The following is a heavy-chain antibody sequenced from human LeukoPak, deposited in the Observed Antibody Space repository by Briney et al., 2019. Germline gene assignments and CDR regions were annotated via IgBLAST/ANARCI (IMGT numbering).Heavy chain of an antibody. J-gene: IGHJ5*02. V-gene: IGHV3-30-3*01. CDR2: ISYDGSNK. Sequence: GGSLRLSCAASGCTFSSYAMHWVRQAPGKGLEWVAVISYDGSNKYYADSVKGRFTISRDNSKNTLYLQMNSLRGEDTGVYYCARDARLETGNYLDPWGQGSLVIVSS. D-gene: IGHD1-7*01. CDR1: GCTFSSYA. CDR3: ARDARLETGNYLDP.